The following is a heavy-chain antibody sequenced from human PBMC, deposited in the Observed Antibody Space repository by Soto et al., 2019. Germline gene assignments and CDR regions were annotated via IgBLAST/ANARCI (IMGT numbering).Heavy chain of an antibody. J-gene: IGHJ4*02. D-gene: IGHD3-22*01. Sequence: QVQLVESGGGVVQPGRSLRLSCAASGFTFSTYGIHWVRQAPGKGLEWVAVISYDGSNKYYADSVKGRFTISRDNSKNTLYLHMNSLRAEDTAVYYCAKDSESIGPFPYYYDSSGYLDYWGQGTLVTVSS. CDR3: AKDSESIGPFPYYYDSSGYLDY. V-gene: IGHV3-30*18. CDR1: GFTFSTYG. CDR2: ISYDGSNK.